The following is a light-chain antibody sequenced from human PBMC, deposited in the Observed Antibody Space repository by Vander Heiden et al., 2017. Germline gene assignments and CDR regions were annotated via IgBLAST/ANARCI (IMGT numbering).Light chain of an antibody. V-gene: IGKV1-39*01. Sequence: IHLPQSPSSLSASVGDRVSITCRASQSISKYLNWYQQKPGKAPKLLVYAASTVQSGVPSRFSGSGSGTDFTRSSSSLQPADFATYYCQQGYRAPPMYSCGPGTKLEIK. CDR3: QQGYRAPPMYS. CDR1: QSISKY. J-gene: IGKJ2*03. CDR2: AAS.